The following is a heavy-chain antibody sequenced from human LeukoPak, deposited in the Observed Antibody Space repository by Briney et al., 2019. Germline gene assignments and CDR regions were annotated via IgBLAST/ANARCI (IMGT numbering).Heavy chain of an antibody. Sequence: PSETLSLTCTVSGGSISDGGYYWSWIRQHPGKGLEWIGYIYDSGTTYYSPALQSRVTISVDTSDNKFSLKLKSLTAADTAVYYCAREGDRRGFDYWGQGTLVTVSS. V-gene: IGHV4-31*03. CDR3: AREGDRRGFDY. D-gene: IGHD1-14*01. CDR1: GGSISDGGYY. CDR2: IYDSGTT. J-gene: IGHJ4*02.